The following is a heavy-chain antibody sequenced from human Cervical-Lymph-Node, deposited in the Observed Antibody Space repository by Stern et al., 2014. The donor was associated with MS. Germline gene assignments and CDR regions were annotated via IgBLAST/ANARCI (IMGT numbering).Heavy chain of an antibody. CDR2: INPSGGST. CDR1: GYTFTSYY. J-gene: IGHJ4*02. V-gene: IGHV1-46*01. CDR3: ARDQRGYSSSLYFDY. D-gene: IGHD6-6*01. Sequence: VQLEESGAEVKKPGASVKVSCKASGYTFTSYYMHWVRQAPGQGLEWMGIINPSGGSTSYAQKFQGRVTMTRDTSTSTVYMELSSLRSEDTAVYYCARDQRGYSSSLYFDYWGQGTLVTVSS.